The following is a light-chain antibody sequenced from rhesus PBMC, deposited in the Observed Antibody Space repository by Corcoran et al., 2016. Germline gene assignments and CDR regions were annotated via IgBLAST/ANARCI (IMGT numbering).Light chain of an antibody. CDR2: KAS. CDR1: QGISSC. V-gene: IGKV1-22*01. CDR3: QQYSSSPFT. Sequence: DIQMTQSPSSLSASVGDTVTITCRASQGISSCLAWYQQKQGKAPKLLIYKASSLQSGVPSRFSGCGSGTDFTLTIRSLQSEDFATYYCQQYSSSPFTFGPGTKLDIK. J-gene: IGKJ3*01.